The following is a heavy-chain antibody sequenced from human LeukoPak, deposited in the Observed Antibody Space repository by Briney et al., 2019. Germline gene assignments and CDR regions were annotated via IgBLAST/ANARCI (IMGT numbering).Heavy chain of an antibody. J-gene: IGHJ4*02. Sequence: SETLSLTCAVYGGSFSGYYWSWILQPPGKGLEWIGEINHSGSTNYNPSLKSRVTISVDTSKNQFSLKLSSVTAADTAVYYCAATYYDILTGYYGGNSFDYWGQGTLVTVSS. D-gene: IGHD3-9*01. V-gene: IGHV4-34*01. CDR1: GGSFSGYY. CDR2: INHSGST. CDR3: AATYYDILTGYYGGNSFDY.